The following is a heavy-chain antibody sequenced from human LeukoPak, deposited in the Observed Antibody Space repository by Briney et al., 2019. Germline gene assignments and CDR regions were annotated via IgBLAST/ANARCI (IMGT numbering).Heavy chain of an antibody. D-gene: IGHD5-18*01. Sequence: WGSLTLSCAASGCTFKNYGLSWVRLPPGTGLGWVSDISSTGGNTYYEASVKGRFTISRDNSKNTLYLKMNSVRGEDTAVYSCAKRYGLAAGPFDYWGQGALVTVSS. J-gene: IGHJ4*02. V-gene: IGHV3-23*01. CDR2: ISSTGGNT. CDR1: GCTFKNYG. CDR3: AKRYGLAAGPFDY.